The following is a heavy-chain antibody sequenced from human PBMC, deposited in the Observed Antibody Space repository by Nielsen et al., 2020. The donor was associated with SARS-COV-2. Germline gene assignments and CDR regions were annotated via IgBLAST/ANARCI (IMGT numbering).Heavy chain of an antibody. CDR2: IDSSGNT. Sequence: GESLKISCAASGFTFRNYDMHWVRQATGNGLEWVSSIDSSGNTYYSGSVKGRFTVSRENAKNSLYLQMNSLRAGDTAVYYCARLPHGYDYGSYYYYGMDVWGQGTTVTVSS. J-gene: IGHJ6*02. V-gene: IGHV3-13*04. CDR1: GFTFRNYD. D-gene: IGHD4/OR15-4a*01. CDR3: ARLPHGYDYGSYYYYGMDV.